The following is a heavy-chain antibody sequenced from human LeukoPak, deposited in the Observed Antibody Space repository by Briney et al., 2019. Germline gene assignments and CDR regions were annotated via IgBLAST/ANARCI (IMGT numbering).Heavy chain of an antibody. V-gene: IGHV1-2*02. Sequence: ASVKVSCKASGYTFTGYYMHWVRQAPGQGLEWMGWINPNSGGTNYAQKFQGRVTMTRDTSISTAYMELSRLRSDDTAVYYCARVDYYDSSGYPSDYWGQGTLVTVSS. D-gene: IGHD3-22*01. CDR3: ARVDYYDSSGYPSDY. CDR2: INPNSGGT. CDR1: GYTFTGYY. J-gene: IGHJ4*02.